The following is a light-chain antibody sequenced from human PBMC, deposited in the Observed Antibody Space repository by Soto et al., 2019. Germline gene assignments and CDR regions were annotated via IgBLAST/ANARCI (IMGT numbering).Light chain of an antibody. V-gene: IGKV3-20*01. J-gene: IGKJ1*01. Sequence: EIVLTQSPGTLSLSPGESATLSCRASQRVSSSHLAWYQQKHGQAPRLLLYGASSRATGIPDRFSGSGYGTNFTLTISRLEPEDCAVYYCQHFGSSPTFGQWTKVEIK. CDR2: GAS. CDR3: QHFGSSPT. CDR1: QRVSSSH.